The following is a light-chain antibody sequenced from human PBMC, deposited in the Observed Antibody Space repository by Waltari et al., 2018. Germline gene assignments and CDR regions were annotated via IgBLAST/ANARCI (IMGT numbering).Light chain of an antibody. CDR2: WGY. CDR3: QQYYENPRT. J-gene: IGKJ1*01. Sequence: DVVLTQSPDALAVSLGERVTIKCKSSQSLFHRSNNAISLAWFQQKPGQSPKVLIYWGYTRASRVPARFSGGGSGTDFTLTISSLQAEDVAVYYCQQYYENPRTFGQGTKLEIK. V-gene: IGKV4-1*01. CDR1: QSLFHRSNNAIS.